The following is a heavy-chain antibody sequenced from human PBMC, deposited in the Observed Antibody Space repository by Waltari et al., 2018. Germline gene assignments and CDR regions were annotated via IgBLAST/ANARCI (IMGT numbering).Heavy chain of an antibody. CDR1: GYTFTGYY. D-gene: IGHD3-3*01. J-gene: IGHJ3*02. Sequence: QVQLVQSGAEVKKPGASVKVSCKASGYTFTGYYMHWVRQAPGQGLEWMGRINPNSGGTNYAQKFQGRVTMTRDTSISTAYMELSRLRSDDTAVYYCARYPVWSGPLGAFDIWGQGTMVTVSS. CDR2: INPNSGGT. CDR3: ARYPVWSGPLGAFDI. V-gene: IGHV1-2*06.